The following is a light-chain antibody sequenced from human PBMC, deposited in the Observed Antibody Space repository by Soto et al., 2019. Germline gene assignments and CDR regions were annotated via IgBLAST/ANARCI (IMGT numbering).Light chain of an antibody. Sequence: QLVLTQPPSASGTPGQRVTISCSGSSSNIGSNPVNWYQQLPGTAPKLLIYSNNQRPSGVPDRFSGSKSGTSASLAISALQYEDEADYYCAAWDSSLNAHLLFGGGTKVTVL. J-gene: IGLJ2*01. V-gene: IGLV1-44*01. CDR2: SNN. CDR1: SSNIGSNP. CDR3: AAWDSSLNAHLL.